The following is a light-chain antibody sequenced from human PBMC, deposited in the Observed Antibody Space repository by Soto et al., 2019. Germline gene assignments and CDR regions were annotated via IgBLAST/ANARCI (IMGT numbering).Light chain of an antibody. CDR1: NSNIGANA. CDR2: SNY. CDR3: ATWDDSLNGYV. V-gene: IGLV1-44*01. Sequence: QSVLTQPHSASGTPGQRVTISCSGSNSNIGANAVNWYQHLPGTAPKLLIYSNYQRPSGVPDRFSGSKSGTSASLAISGLQSGDEADYYCATWDDSLNGYVFGTGTKVTVL. J-gene: IGLJ1*01.